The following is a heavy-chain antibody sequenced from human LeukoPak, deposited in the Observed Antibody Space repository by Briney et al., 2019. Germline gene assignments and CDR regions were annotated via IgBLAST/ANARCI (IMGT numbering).Heavy chain of an antibody. V-gene: IGHV3-15*01. D-gene: IGHD2-8*01. CDR3: AKGKINHNGAFDI. CDR2: IKSKTDGGTT. CDR1: GFTFSNAW. Sequence: GGSLRLSCAASGFTFSNAWMSWVRQAPGKGLEWVGRIKSKTDGGTTDYAAPVKGRFTISRDDSKNTLYLQMNSLRAEDTAVYYCAKGKINHNGAFDIWGQGTMVTVSS. J-gene: IGHJ3*02.